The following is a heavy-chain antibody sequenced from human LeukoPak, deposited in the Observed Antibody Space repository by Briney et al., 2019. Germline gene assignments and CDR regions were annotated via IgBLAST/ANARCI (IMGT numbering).Heavy chain of an antibody. CDR1: GFTFSGYS. CDR2: ISSTSTTI. Sequence: PGESLRLSCAAAGFTFSGYSMNWFRQAPGRGLEWVSYISSTSTTIYYKDSVKGRFTISRDNAKNSLYLHMTSLRVEDTAVYYCVRNDGDDASDICGQGTMVTVSS. D-gene: IGHD4-17*01. CDR3: VRNDGDDASDI. V-gene: IGHV3-48*01. J-gene: IGHJ3*02.